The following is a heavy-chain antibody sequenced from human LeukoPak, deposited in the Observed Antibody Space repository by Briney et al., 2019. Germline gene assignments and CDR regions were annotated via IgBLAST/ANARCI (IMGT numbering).Heavy chain of an antibody. CDR3: AKEGWDCSSTSCYASYYYYMDV. CDR2: IWYDGSNK. V-gene: IGHV3-33*06. CDR1: GFSFSGYW. Sequence: GGSLRLSCAVSGFSFSGYWMAWVRQAPGKGLEWVAVIWYDGSNKYYAESVKGRFTISRDNSKNTLYLQMNSLRAEDTAVYYCAKEGWDCSSTSCYASYYYYMDVWGKGTTVTVSS. J-gene: IGHJ6*03. D-gene: IGHD2-2*01.